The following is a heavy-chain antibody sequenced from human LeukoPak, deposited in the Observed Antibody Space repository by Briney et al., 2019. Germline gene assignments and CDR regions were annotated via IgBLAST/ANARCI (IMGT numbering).Heavy chain of an antibody. D-gene: IGHD2-15*01. CDR1: GFTFSSYW. J-gene: IGHJ4*02. V-gene: IGHV3-7*01. Sequence: PGGSLRLSCVASGFTFSSYWMSWVRQAPGKGLEWVANINKDGSEKYYLDSVKGRFTISRDNAMDSLYLQMYSLRAEDTAVYYCARRYCSGGSCYSVDYWGQGTLVTVSS. CDR3: ARRYCSGGSCYSVDY. CDR2: INKDGSEK.